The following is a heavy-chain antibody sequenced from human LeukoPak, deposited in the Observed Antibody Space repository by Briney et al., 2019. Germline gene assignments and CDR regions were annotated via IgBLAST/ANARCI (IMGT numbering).Heavy chain of an antibody. CDR3: AREPITIFGVVKGPDAFDI. CDR2: ICYSGST. J-gene: IGHJ3*02. V-gene: IGHV4-59*01. Sequence: KPSETLSLTCTVSGGSISSYYWSWIRQPPGKGLEWIGYICYSGSTNYNPSLKSRVTISVDTSKNQFSLKLSSVTAADTAVYYCAREPITIFGVVKGPDAFDIWGQGTMVTVSS. D-gene: IGHD3-3*01. CDR1: GGSISSYY.